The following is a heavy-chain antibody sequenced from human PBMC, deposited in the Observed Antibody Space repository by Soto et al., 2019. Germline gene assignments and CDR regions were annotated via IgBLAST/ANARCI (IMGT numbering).Heavy chain of an antibody. CDR1: GGSISSGGYS. CDR2: IYHSGST. CDR3: ARDSSHGGYYGMDV. J-gene: IGHJ6*02. V-gene: IGHV4-30-2*01. Sequence: PSETLSLTCAVSGGSISSGGYSWSWIRQPPGKGLEWIGYIYHSGSTYYNPSLKSRVTVSVDRSKNQFSLKLSSVTAADTAVYYCARDSSHGGYYGMDVWGQGTTVTVSS.